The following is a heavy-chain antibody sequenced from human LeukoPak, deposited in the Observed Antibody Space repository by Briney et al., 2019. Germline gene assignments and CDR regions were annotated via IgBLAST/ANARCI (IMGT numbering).Heavy chain of an antibody. V-gene: IGHV1-46*01. CDR3: ARESDCSSTSCYASDRGDFDY. D-gene: IGHD2-2*01. CDR1: GYTFTSYY. J-gene: IGHJ4*02. CDR2: INPSGGST. Sequence: ASVKVSCKASGYTFTSYYMHWVRQAPGQGLEWMGIINPSGGSTSYAQKFQGRVTMTRDMSTSTAYMELRSLRSDDTAVYYCARESDCSSTSCYASDRGDFDYWGQGTLVTVSS.